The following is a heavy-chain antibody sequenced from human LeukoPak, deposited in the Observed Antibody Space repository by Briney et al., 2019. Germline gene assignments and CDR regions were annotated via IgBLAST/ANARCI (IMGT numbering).Heavy chain of an antibody. J-gene: IGHJ5*02. V-gene: IGHV4-39*01. D-gene: IGHD6-19*01. CDR3: ARRRLSIAVAGQSNWFDP. CDR1: GGSISSSSYY. CDR2: IYYCGST. Sequence: SETLSLTCTVSGGSISSSSYYWGWIRQPPAKGLEWIGSIYYCGSTYSNPPLKSRVTLSVVSSHNQLCLKLSSVAAADTAVYYCARRRLSIAVAGQSNWFDPWGQGTLVTVSS.